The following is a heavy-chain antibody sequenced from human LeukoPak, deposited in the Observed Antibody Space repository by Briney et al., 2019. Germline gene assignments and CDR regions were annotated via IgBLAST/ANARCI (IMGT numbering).Heavy chain of an antibody. Sequence: SVKVSCKASVYTFTGYYMHWVRQGPGPGRELMGWINLNSGGTNYAQKFQGRVTITRDTSISTAYMELSRLRSDDTAVYYCARGGYYYDSSGYYQFDYWGQGTLVTVSS. CDR1: VYTFTGYY. CDR3: ARGGYYYDSSGYYQFDY. V-gene: IGHV1-2*02. J-gene: IGHJ4*02. CDR2: INLNSGGT. D-gene: IGHD3-22*01.